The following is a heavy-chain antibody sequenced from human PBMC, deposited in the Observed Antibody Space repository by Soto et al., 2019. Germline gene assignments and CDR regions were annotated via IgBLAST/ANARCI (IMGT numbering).Heavy chain of an antibody. V-gene: IGHV3-21*01. D-gene: IGHD6-13*01. CDR2: ISSNSAYI. J-gene: IGHJ5*02. CDR3: TRDASRDSSARGWFDP. Sequence: GGSLRLSCAASGFTFRSFTMNWVRQAPGKGLEWVSTISSNSAYIYYTDALRGRFTISRDNAKNSLHLQMNSLRAGDTAVYYCTRDASRDSSARGWFDPWGPGTLVTVSS. CDR1: GFTFRSFT.